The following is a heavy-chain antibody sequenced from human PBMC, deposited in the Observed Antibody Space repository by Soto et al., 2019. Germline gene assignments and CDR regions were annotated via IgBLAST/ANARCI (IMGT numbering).Heavy chain of an antibody. CDR3: ARAPHSSGWSPFDY. J-gene: IGHJ4*02. V-gene: IGHV3-33*01. CDR1: GFTFSSYG. D-gene: IGHD6-19*01. Sequence: QVQLVESGGGVVQPGRSLRLSCAASGFTFSSYGMHWVRQAPGKGLEWVAVIWYDGSNKYYADSVKGRFTISRDNSKNTLYLQMNSLRAEDTAVYYCARAPHSSGWSPFDYWGQGTLVTVSS. CDR2: IWYDGSNK.